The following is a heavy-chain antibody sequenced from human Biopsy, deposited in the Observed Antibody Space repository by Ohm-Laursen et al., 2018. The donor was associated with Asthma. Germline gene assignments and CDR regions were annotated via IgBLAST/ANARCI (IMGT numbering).Heavy chain of an antibody. Sequence: PSDTLSLTCPVSGGSISSSSYYWGWIRQPPGKGLEWLGYIYYTGSDNYNPSLKSRVTISVDTSKNQFSLRLNSVTAADTAVYYCARGPNYHGSGRAPIGMDVWGQGTTVTVSS. J-gene: IGHJ6*02. V-gene: IGHV4-61*05. CDR2: IYYTGSD. D-gene: IGHD3-10*01. CDR3: ARGPNYHGSGRAPIGMDV. CDR1: GGSISSSSYY.